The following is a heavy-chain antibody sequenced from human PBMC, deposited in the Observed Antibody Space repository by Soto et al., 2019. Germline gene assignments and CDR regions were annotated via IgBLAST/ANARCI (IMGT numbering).Heavy chain of an antibody. J-gene: IGHJ3*02. CDR2: MNPKSGGT. D-gene: IGHD3-10*01. CDR1: WYTWSAYE. Sequence: GASVEVAFKASWYTWSAYEAHWWRQPPSQWRELMGCMNPKSGGTYFAQKFQGRVTLTRDTSISTAYMEVNRMRSDDTAVYYCTRGNIEKRGRLYGASDIWGPGQTLTVS. V-gene: IGHV1-2*02. CDR3: TRGNIEKRGRLYGASDI.